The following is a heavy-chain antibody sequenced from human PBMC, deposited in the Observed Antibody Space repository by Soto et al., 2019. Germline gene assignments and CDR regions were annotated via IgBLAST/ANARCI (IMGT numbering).Heavy chain of an antibody. Sequence: VLLVESGGGLVQPGRSLRRSCAVSGFNFGNYAMHWVRQAPGKGLGWVAAINWNSDKVAYAGSVLGRFTIMRDSAKNSVHRQMNDLTTGDTAVYYCAKDRGGTPYYIDSWGQGILVTVSS. CDR3: AKDRGGTPYYIDS. V-gene: IGHV3-9*01. D-gene: IGHD6-25*01. J-gene: IGHJ4*02. CDR2: INWNSDKV. CDR1: GFNFGNYA.